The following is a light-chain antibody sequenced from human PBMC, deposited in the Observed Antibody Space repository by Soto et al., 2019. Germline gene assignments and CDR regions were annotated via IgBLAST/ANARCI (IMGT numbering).Light chain of an antibody. CDR2: RNN. V-gene: IGLV1-47*01. Sequence: QSVLTPPPSASGAPGQRVTISCSGSNSNIGRDNVYWYQHLPGTTPKLLIYRNNQRPSGVPDRFSGFKSGTSASLAISGLRSEDESDYYCAAWDDRLSGVVFGGGTKLTVL. CDR3: AAWDDRLSGVV. J-gene: IGLJ2*01. CDR1: NSNIGRDN.